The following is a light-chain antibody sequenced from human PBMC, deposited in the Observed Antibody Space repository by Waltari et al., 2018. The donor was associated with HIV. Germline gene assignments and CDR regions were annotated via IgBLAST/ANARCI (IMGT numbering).Light chain of an antibody. CDR2: LGS. Sequence: VMTQSPGLLPVTPGEPASISCMSSQSLVQKNGDYYLDWYLQKPGQSPQLLIYLGSNRASGVPDRFSGSGSGTQFTLHIRRVEAEDVGVYYCMNPLQSWTFGQGTKVEIK. J-gene: IGKJ1*01. CDR3: MNPLQSWT. V-gene: IGKV2-28*01. CDR1: QSLVQKNGDYY.